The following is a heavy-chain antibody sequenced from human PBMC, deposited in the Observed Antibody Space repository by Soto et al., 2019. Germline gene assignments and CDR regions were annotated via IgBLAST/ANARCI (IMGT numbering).Heavy chain of an antibody. Sequence: SETLSPTCAVYGGSFSGYYWSWIRQPPGKGLEWIGEVNHSGSTNYNPSLKSRVTISVDTSKNQFSLKLSSVTAADTAVYYCARAELIPAAYYYYYYGMDVWGQGTTVTVSS. J-gene: IGHJ6*02. CDR2: VNHSGST. CDR3: ARAELIPAAYYYYYYGMDV. CDR1: GGSFSGYY. D-gene: IGHD2-2*01. V-gene: IGHV4-34*01.